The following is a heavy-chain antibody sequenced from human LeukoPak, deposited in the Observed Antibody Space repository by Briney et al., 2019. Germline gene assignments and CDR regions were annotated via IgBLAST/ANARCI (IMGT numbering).Heavy chain of an antibody. CDR2: ISYDGSNK. CDR3: ATNYDSSGPFDL. D-gene: IGHD3-22*01. V-gene: IGHV3-30*03. CDR1: GFTFSSYG. J-gene: IGHJ2*01. Sequence: GGSLRLSCAASGFTFSSYGMHWVRQAPGKGLERVAVISYDGSNKYYADSVKGRFTISRDNSKNTLYLQMNSLRAEDTAVYYCATNYDSSGPFDLWGRGTLVTVSS.